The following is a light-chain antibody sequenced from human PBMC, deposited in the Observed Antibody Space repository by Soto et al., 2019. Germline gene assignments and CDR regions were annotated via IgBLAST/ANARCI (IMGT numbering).Light chain of an antibody. V-gene: IGKV2-28*01. J-gene: IGKJ1*01. Sequence: DFVMTQSPLSLPVTPGEPASISCRSSQSLLHSNGYNYLDWYLQKPGQSPQLLIYLGSNRAAGVPDRFSGSGSGTDFTLKISRVEAEDVGVYYCMQALQSPWTFGQGTKVDIK. CDR1: QSLLHSNGYNY. CDR2: LGS. CDR3: MQALQSPWT.